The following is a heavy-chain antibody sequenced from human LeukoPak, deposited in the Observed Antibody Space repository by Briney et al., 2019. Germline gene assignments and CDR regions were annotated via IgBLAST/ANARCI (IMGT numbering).Heavy chain of an antibody. CDR3: ARLKGSGYSGCGSLGAFDP. CDR1: GGSISSSSYY. Sequence: PSETLSLTCTVSGGSISSSSYYWGWIRQPPGKGLEWIGSIYYSGSTYYNPSLKSRVTISVDTSKNQFSLKLSSVTAADTAVYYCARLKGSGYSGCGSLGAFDPWGQGTLVTVSS. D-gene: IGHD5-12*01. V-gene: IGHV4-39*01. CDR2: IYYSGST. J-gene: IGHJ5*02.